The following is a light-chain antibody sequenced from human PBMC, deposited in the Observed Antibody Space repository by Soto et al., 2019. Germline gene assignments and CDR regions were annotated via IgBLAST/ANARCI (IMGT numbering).Light chain of an antibody. CDR1: QSISRY. V-gene: IGKV1-39*01. J-gene: IGKJ1*01. CDR2: ATS. CDR3: QQYDSSSRA. Sequence: DIQMTQSPSSLSASVGDRVTITGRASQSISRYLNWYQQKKGKAPKILLYATSSLQSGVPSRFSGSGSGTEFTLTISRLQPDDFETYYCQQYDSSSRAFGQGTKVDIK.